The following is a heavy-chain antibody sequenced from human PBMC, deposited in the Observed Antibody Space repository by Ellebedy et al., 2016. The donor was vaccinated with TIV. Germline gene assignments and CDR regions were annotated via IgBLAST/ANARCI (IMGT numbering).Heavy chain of an antibody. D-gene: IGHD3-22*01. CDR1: GFTFSSYA. CDR2: IKQDGSEK. J-gene: IGHJ4*02. V-gene: IGHV3-7*01. CDR3: ARDLYYYDSSGWGY. Sequence: GGSLRLXXAASGFTFSSYAMHWVRQAPGKGLEWVANIKQDGSEKYYVDSVKGRFTISRDNAKNSLYLQMNSLRAEDTAVYYCARDLYYYDSSGWGYWGQGTLVTVSS.